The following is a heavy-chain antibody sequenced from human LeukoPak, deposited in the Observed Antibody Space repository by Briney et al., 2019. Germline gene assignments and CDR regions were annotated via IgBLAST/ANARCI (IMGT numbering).Heavy chain of an antibody. Sequence: GGSLRLSCAASGFTFSYYGVHWVRQAPGKGLEWVAFIPYDGSNKYYADSVKGRFTISRDNSKNTLFLQMNSLRAEDTAVYYCAKDPILGATGGSYFDYWGQGTLVTVSS. J-gene: IGHJ4*02. CDR3: AKDPILGATGGSYFDY. CDR1: GFTFSYYG. D-gene: IGHD1-26*01. V-gene: IGHV3-30*02. CDR2: IPYDGSNK.